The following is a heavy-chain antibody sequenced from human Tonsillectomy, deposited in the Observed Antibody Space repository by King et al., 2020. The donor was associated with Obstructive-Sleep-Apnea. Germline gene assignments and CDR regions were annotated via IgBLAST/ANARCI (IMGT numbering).Heavy chain of an antibody. CDR2: SYNSGST. V-gene: IGHV4-30-4*01. CDR3: ARGYCSSTSCYEGGGFDI. CDR1: GGSLSSGDYY. J-gene: IGHJ3*02. D-gene: IGHD2-2*01. Sequence: QLQESGPGLVKPSQTLSLTCTVSGGSLSSGDYYWSWIRQPPGKGLEWIGYSYNSGSTYHNPSLKSRISTSVATPKNQFSLKLGSVTAADTAVYYCARGYCSSTSCYEGGGFDIWGQGTMVTVSS.